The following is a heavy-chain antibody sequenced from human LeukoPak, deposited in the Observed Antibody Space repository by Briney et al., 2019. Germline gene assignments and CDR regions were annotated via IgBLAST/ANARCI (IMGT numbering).Heavy chain of an antibody. D-gene: IGHD5-24*01. CDR3: ARDRLGDGYIREFDS. V-gene: IGHV3-21*01. CDR1: GFTFSRHG. Sequence: GGTLRLSCVASGFTFSRHGMNWVRQAPGKGLEWVASFGSDLSFRSVADSLKGRFTISRDNAENSIYLHMNSLRAEDTAIYYCARDRLGDGYIREFDSWGQGTLVIVSS. CDR2: FGSDLSFR. J-gene: IGHJ4*02.